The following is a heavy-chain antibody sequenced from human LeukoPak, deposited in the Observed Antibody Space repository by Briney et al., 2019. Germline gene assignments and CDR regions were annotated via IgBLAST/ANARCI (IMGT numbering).Heavy chain of an antibody. Sequence: ASVKVSCKASGYTFTSYDINWVRQATGQGLEWMGWMNPNSGNTGYAQKFQGRVTMTRNTSISTAYMELSSLRSEDTAVYYCAREGAAARYYYYGMDVWGQGTTVTVSS. D-gene: IGHD6-13*01. V-gene: IGHV1-8*01. CDR3: AREGAAARYYYYGMDV. CDR1: GYTFTSYD. CDR2: MNPNSGNT. J-gene: IGHJ6*02.